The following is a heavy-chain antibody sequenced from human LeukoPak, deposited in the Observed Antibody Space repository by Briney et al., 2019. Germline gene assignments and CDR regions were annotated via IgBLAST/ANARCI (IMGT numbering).Heavy chain of an antibody. CDR2: INHSGST. V-gene: IGHV4-34*01. CDR1: GGSFSGYY. CDR3: ARGRAAGTGFDY. Sequence: PSETLSLTCAVYGGSFSGYYWSWIRQPPGKGLEWIGEINHSGSTNYNPSLKSRVTISVDTSKNQFSLKLSSVTAADTAVYYCARGRAAGTGFDYWGQGTLVTVSS. J-gene: IGHJ4*02. D-gene: IGHD6-13*01.